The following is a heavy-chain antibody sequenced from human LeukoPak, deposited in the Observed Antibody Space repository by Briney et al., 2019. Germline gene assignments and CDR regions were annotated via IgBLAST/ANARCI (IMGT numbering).Heavy chain of an antibody. CDR1: GCTFTTYD. CDR2: MNPNSGNT. CDR3: ARGRGSGHKENWFDP. J-gene: IGHJ5*02. D-gene: IGHD6-19*01. V-gene: IGHV1-8*01. Sequence: GASVKVSCKASGCTFTTYDINWVRQATGQGLEWMGWMNPNSGNTGYTQKFQGRVTMTRNTSINTAYMELSSLRSEDTAVYYCARGRGSGHKENWFDPWGQGTLVTVSS.